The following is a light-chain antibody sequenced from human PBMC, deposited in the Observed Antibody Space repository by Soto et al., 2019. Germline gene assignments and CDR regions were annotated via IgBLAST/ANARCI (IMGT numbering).Light chain of an antibody. V-gene: IGLV1-51*02. CDR3: GTWDSRLSAEV. Sequence: QSLLTQPPSVSAAPGQKVTISCSGSSSNIGNNYISWYQQLPGTAPKLLIYENNKRPSGVPDRFSGSKSGASATLGITGLQTGDEADYYCGTWDSRLSAEVFGGGTKLTVL. CDR2: ENN. CDR1: SSNIGNNY. J-gene: IGLJ2*01.